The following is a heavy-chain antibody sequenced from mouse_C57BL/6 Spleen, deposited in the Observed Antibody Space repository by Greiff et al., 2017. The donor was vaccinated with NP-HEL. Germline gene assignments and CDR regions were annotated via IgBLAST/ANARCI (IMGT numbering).Heavy chain of an antibody. Sequence: EVKLQESGPELVKPGASVKMSCKASGYTFTDYNMHWVKQSHGKSLEWIGYINPNNGGTSYNQKFKGKATLTVNKSSSTAYMELRSLTSEDSAVYYCARSHYSNYAFAYWGQGTLVTVSA. CDR2: INPNNGGT. J-gene: IGHJ3*01. CDR1: GYTFTDYN. CDR3: ARSHYSNYAFAY. V-gene: IGHV1-22*01. D-gene: IGHD2-5*01.